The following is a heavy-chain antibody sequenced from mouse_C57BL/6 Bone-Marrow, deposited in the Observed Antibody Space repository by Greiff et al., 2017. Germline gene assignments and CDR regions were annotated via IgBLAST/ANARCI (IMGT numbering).Heavy chain of an antibody. V-gene: IGHV1-39*01. CDR1: GYSFTDYN. CDR3: AKWYDAMDY. J-gene: IGHJ4*01. D-gene: IGHD1-3*01. CDR2: INPNYGTT. Sequence: VQLQQSGPELVKPGASVKISCKASGYSFTDYNMTWVKQRNGKSLEWIGVINPNYGTTSYNQKCKGKATLTVDKYSSTAYMQLNSLTSEDSAVYYSAKWYDAMDYGGQGPSVTVSA.